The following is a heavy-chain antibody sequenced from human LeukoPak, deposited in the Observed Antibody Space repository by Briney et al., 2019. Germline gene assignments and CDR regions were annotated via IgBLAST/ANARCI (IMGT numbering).Heavy chain of an antibody. V-gene: IGHV6-1*01. CDR2: TYYRSKWYN. CDR1: GDSVSSNSAA. D-gene: IGHD3-10*01. J-gene: IGHJ4*02. CDR3: ARRKNYYGSGSYSKQYDY. Sequence: SQTLSLTCAISGDSVSSNSAAWNWIRQSPSRGLEWLGRTYYRSKWYNDYAVSVKSRITINPDTSKNQFSLKLSSVTAADTAVYYCARRKNYYGSGSYSKQYDYWGQGTLVTVSS.